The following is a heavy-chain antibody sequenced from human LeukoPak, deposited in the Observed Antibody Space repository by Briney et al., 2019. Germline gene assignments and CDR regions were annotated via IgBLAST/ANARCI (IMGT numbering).Heavy chain of an antibody. CDR3: AEASIATAGILDY. V-gene: IGHV3-23*01. Sequence: PGGSLRLSCAASGFTFSSHAMSWVRQDPGKGLEGVSAISGSGGSIYYADSVKGRFTISRDNSKNTLYLQMNGLRAEDTAVYYCAEASIATAGILDYWGQGTLVTVSS. D-gene: IGHD6-13*01. CDR2: ISGSGGSI. CDR1: GFTFSSHA. J-gene: IGHJ4*02.